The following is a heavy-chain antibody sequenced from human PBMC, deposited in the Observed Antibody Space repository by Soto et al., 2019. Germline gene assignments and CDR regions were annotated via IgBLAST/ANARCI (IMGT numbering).Heavy chain of an antibody. D-gene: IGHD6-13*01. J-gene: IGHJ3*02. CDR3: ARDVSPGSSSLYLDAFDI. CDR1: GLSFGSSW. V-gene: IGHV3-7*05. Sequence: EVQLVESGGDLVQPGGSLRLPCAASGLSFGSSWMTWVRQAPGKGLEGVANIKKDGSKINYLDSVRGRFTVSRDNAKNSLYLEMNSLRAEDTALYYCARDVSPGSSSLYLDAFDIWGQGTMVTVSS. CDR2: IKKDGSKI.